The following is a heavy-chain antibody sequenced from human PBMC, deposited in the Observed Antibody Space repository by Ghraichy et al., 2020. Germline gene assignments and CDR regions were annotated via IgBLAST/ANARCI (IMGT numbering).Heavy chain of an antibody. Sequence: SVKVSCKASGGTFSSYAISWVRQAPGQGLEWMGGIIPIFGTANYAQKFQGRVTITADESTSTAYMELSSLRSEDTAVYYCARDPGSSSWYPAYFDYWGQGTLVTVSS. CDR2: IIPIFGTA. V-gene: IGHV1-69*13. D-gene: IGHD6-13*01. J-gene: IGHJ4*02. CDR3: ARDPGSSSWYPAYFDY. CDR1: GGTFSSYA.